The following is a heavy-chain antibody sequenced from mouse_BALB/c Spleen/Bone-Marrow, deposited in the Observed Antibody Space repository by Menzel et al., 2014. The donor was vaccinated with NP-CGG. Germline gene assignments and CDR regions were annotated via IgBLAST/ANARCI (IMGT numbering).Heavy chain of an antibody. D-gene: IGHD2-1*01. CDR1: GYTFTSYW. V-gene: IGHV1-69*02. J-gene: IGHJ3*01. CDR3: ERDNIYSGNYEFVY. Sequence: VQLPQSGAELVKPGAPVKLSCKDSGYTFTSYWMNWIKHRPGRGLAWIGRIDPSDSETHYNQKFQDKATLTVDNSSSTAYIQISSLTTEESEVYYCERDNIYSGNYEFVYRAQSTLFTVPA. CDR2: IDPSDSET.